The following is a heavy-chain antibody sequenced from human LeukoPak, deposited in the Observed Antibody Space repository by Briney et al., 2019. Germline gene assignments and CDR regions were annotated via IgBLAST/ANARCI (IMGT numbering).Heavy chain of an antibody. CDR3: TRDEQQLVLYYYYGMDV. CDR2: IRSKAYGGTT. D-gene: IGHD6-13*01. V-gene: IGHV3-49*04. Sequence: GGSLRLSCTASGFTFGDYAMSWVRQAPGKGLEWVGFIRSKAYGGTTEYAASVKGSFTISRDDSKSIAYLQMNSLKTEDTAVYYCTRDEQQLVLYYYYGMDVWGQGTTVTVSS. J-gene: IGHJ6*02. CDR1: GFTFGDYA.